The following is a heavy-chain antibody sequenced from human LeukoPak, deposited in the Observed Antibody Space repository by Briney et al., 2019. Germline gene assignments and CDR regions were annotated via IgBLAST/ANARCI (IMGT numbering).Heavy chain of an antibody. Sequence: SETLSLTCSVSGVSISSGSNYWGWIRQPPGKTLEWIGSIYSSGGTYYNPSLKSRAIILIDTAKNHVSLNLSSVTAADTAVYYCARDKTSTWEHNWFDPWGQGTLVTVSS. CDR3: ARDKTSTWEHNWFDP. V-gene: IGHV4-39*07. CDR2: IYSSGGT. D-gene: IGHD1-26*01. CDR1: GVSISSGSNY. J-gene: IGHJ5*02.